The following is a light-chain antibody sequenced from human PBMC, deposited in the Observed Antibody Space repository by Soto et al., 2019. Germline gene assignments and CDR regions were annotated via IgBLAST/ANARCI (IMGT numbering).Light chain of an antibody. CDR2: GAS. V-gene: IGKV3-20*01. J-gene: IGKJ4*01. Sequence: EIVLTQSPVTLSLSPGERGTLSCRASQSVRNNYLAWYQHKPGQAPRLLISGASNRATGIPDRFSGSGSGTDFTLTISRLEPEDFAVYYCQQYGSSPLTFGGGTKVDIK. CDR1: QSVRNNY. CDR3: QQYGSSPLT.